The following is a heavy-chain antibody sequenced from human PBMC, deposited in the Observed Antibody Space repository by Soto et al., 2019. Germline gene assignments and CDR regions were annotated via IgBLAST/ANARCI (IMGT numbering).Heavy chain of an antibody. D-gene: IGHD3-16*01. Sequence: PSETLSFTCTVSGGSISSYYWSWIRQPPGKGLEWIGYIFSSGSTNSNPSLKSRVTISVDTSQNQFSLRLSSVTAADSAVYFCARRAATAYTFDYWGQGALVTVSS. CDR2: IFSSGST. CDR1: GGSISSYY. J-gene: IGHJ4*02. V-gene: IGHV4-59*08. CDR3: ARRAATAYTFDY.